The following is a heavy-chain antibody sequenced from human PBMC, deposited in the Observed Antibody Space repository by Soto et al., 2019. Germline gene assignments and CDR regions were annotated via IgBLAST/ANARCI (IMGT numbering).Heavy chain of an antibody. V-gene: IGHV3-49*03. D-gene: IGHD3-3*01. CDR2: IRSKAYGGTT. CDR3: TRDTPYDFWSGFDY. CDR1: GFTFGDYA. J-gene: IGHJ4*02. Sequence: QAGGSLRLSCTASGFTFGDYAMSWFRQAPGKGLEWVGFIRSKAYGGTTEYAASVKGRFTISRDDSKSIAYLQMNSLKTEDTAVYYCTRDTPYDFWSGFDYWGQGTLVTVSS.